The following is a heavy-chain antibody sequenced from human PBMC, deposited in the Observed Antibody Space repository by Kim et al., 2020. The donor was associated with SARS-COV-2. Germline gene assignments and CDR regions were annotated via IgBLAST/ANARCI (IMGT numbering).Heavy chain of an antibody. CDR2: INRDGRST. D-gene: IGHD1-26*01. CDR1: GFTFSNYW. Sequence: GGSLRLSCTASGFTFSNYWMYWVRQAPGKGLVWVSRINRDGRSTTYADSVKGRFTISRDNAKNTLYLQMNSLRAEDTAVYYCTRETALAGSYYSDYWGPGTLVTVSS. J-gene: IGHJ4*02. CDR3: TRETALAGSYYSDY. V-gene: IGHV3-74*01.